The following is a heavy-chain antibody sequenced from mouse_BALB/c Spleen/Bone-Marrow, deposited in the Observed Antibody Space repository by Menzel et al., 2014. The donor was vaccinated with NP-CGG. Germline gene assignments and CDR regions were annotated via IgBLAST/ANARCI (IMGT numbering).Heavy chain of an antibody. J-gene: IGHJ3*01. CDR1: GYTFTSYY. V-gene: IGHV1S56*01. Sequence: VQLQQSGPELVKPGASVKMSYKASGYTFTSYYIHWVKQRPGQGLEWIGWIYPGDGSTKCNEKFKGKTTPTADKSSSTAYMLLSSLTSEDSAIYFCARGDYYYGSSRAWFAYWGQGTLVTVSA. CDR3: ARGDYYYGSSRAWFAY. CDR2: IYPGDGST. D-gene: IGHD1-1*01.